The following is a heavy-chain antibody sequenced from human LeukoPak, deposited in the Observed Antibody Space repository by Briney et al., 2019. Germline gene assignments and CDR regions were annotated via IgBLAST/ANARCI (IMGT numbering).Heavy chain of an antibody. J-gene: IGHJ5*02. V-gene: IGHV3-74*01. Sequence: LPGGSLRLSCVASEFTFSKYWMHWVRQARGKGLVSVSRINNDGSRTTYADSVKGRFTISRDNAKNTVYLQMNNLRDEDTAVYYCVRETDCIGGSCYLSRWLDPWGQGTLVTVSS. CDR1: EFTFSKYW. D-gene: IGHD2-15*01. CDR2: INNDGSRT. CDR3: VRETDCIGGSCYLSRWLDP.